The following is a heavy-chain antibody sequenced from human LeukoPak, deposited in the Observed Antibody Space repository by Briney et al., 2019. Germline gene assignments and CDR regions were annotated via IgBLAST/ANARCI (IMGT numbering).Heavy chain of an antibody. V-gene: IGHV3-64*01. CDR1: GFTFSSYA. J-gene: IGHJ4*02. Sequence: GGSLRLSCAASGFTFSSYAMHWVRQAPGKGLEYVSAISSNGGSTYYANSVKGRFTISRDNSKNTLYLQMGSLRAEDMAVYYCARERVRGYYFDYWGQGTLVTVSS. CDR3: ARERVRGYYFDY. D-gene: IGHD1-26*01. CDR2: ISSNGGST.